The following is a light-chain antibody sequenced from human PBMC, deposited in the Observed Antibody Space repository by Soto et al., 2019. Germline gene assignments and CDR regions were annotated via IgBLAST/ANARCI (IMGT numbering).Light chain of an antibody. CDR3: ASFTTSSTRV. J-gene: IGLJ1*01. CDR2: EVN. Sequence: QSALTQPASVSGSPGQSITVSCTGTTSDIGTYNYVSWYQQHPGKAPKLIIYEVNNRPSGVSNRFSGSKSANTASLTISGRQAEDEADYYCASFTTSSTRVFGTGNKLTVL. CDR1: TSDIGTYNY. V-gene: IGLV2-14*01.